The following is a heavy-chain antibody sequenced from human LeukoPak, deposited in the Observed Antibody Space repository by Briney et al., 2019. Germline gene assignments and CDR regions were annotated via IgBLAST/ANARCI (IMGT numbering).Heavy chain of an antibody. CDR3: ARWGSTYDSSGYYTD. CDR1: GLTFSSDW. CDR2: INSDASTI. J-gene: IGHJ4*02. D-gene: IGHD3-22*01. V-gene: IGHV3-74*01. Sequence: PGGSLRLSCAASGLTFSSDWMHWVRQVPGKGLVWVSRINSDASTINYADSVKGRFTISRDNAKNTLYLQMNSLRAEDTAVYYCARWGSTYDSSGYYTDWGQGTLVTVSS.